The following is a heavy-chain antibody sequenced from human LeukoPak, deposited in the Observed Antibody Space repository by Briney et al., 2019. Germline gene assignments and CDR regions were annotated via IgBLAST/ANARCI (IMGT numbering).Heavy chain of an antibody. J-gene: IGHJ4*02. CDR1: GGSISSYY. D-gene: IGHD3-22*01. Sequence: PSETLSLTCTVSGGSISSYYWSWIRQPPGKGLEWIGYIYYSGSTNYNPSLKSRVTISVDTSKNQFSLKLSPVTAADTAVYYCARGAYYYDSSGYYGRVFDYWGQGTLVTVSS. V-gene: IGHV4-59*01. CDR2: IYYSGST. CDR3: ARGAYYYDSSGYYGRVFDY.